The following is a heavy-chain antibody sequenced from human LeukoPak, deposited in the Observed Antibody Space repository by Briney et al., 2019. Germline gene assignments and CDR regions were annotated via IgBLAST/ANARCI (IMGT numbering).Heavy chain of an antibody. Sequence: PGGSLRLSCAASGFTFDDYAMHWVRQAPGKGLEWVSLISWDGGSTYYADSVKGRFTISRDNSKNSLYLQMNSLRAEDTALYYCAKDESIVAPYGGAFDIWGQGTMVTVSS. CDR2: ISWDGGST. CDR3: AKDESIVAPYGGAFDI. D-gene: IGHD1-26*01. V-gene: IGHV3-43D*03. J-gene: IGHJ3*02. CDR1: GFTFDDYA.